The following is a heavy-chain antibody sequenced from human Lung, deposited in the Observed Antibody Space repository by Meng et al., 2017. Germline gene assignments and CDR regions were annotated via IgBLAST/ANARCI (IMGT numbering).Heavy chain of an antibody. Sequence: QVRLGQAVAEVKRPVSSVKVSCKASGYTFPDYWLHWVRRAPGQGLEWMGRINPKSGDTDYAQRFQGRVTMTGDTSISTAYMELSGLRSDDTAMYYCARDEDISAAGKLFGDYWGQGTLVTVSS. CDR1: GYTFPDYW. CDR2: INPKSGDT. CDR3: ARDEDISAAGKLFGDY. V-gene: IGHV1-2*06. D-gene: IGHD6-13*01. J-gene: IGHJ4*02.